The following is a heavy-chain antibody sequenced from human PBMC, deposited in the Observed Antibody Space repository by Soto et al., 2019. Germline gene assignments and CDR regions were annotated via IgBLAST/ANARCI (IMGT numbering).Heavy chain of an antibody. Sequence: QVQLVESGGGVVQPGRSLRLSCAASGFIFNNFGMHWVRQAPGKGLEWVAVISNDGSITYYADFVKGRLTISRDNSKNTMYLQMNSLRDDDTAVYYCAKDQGIAASHGIVWGQGTMVTVSS. CDR1: GFIFNNFG. J-gene: IGHJ3*01. CDR3: AKDQGIAASHGIV. V-gene: IGHV3-30*18. CDR2: ISNDGSIT. D-gene: IGHD6-13*01.